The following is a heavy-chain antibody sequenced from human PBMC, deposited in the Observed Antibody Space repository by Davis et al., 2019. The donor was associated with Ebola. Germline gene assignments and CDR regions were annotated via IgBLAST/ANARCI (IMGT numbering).Heavy chain of an antibody. CDR1: GGTFSSYA. D-gene: IGHD2-2*01. CDR2: IIPILGIA. J-gene: IGHJ5*02. Sequence: SVKVSCKASGGTFSSYAISWVRQAPGQGLEWMGRIIPILGIANYAQKFQGRVTITADKSTSTAYMELSSLRSEDTAVYYCARCDIVVVPAPGCLWFDPWGQGTLVTVSS. V-gene: IGHV1-69*04. CDR3: ARCDIVVVPAPGCLWFDP.